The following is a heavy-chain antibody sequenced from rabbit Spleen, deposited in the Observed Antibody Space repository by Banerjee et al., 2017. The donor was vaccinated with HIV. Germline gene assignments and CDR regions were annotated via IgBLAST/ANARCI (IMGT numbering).Heavy chain of an antibody. V-gene: IGHV1S40*01. J-gene: IGHJ6*01. CDR1: GFSFIAGYY. CDR2: IHAGSRNNI. D-gene: IGHD1-1*01. Sequence: QSLEESGGDLVKPGASLTLTCTASGFSFIAGYYMCWVRQAPGKGLEWIACIHAGSRNNIYYANWAKGRFTISKTSSTTVTLHMTSLTAADTATYFCARDTSSSFSSYGMDLWAQGPWSPS. CDR3: ARDTSSSFSSYGMDL.